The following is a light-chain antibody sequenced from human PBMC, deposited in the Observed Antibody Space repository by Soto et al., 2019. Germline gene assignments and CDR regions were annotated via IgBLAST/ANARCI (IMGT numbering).Light chain of an antibody. Sequence: QSVLTQPASVSGSPGQSITISCTGTSSDVGAYNYVSWYQQHPGKAPKLIIYEVSNRPSGVSNRFSGSKSGNTASLTISGLQAEDEADYYCSSYTRSSTLVLFGAGTKLTVL. J-gene: IGLJ2*01. CDR2: EVS. V-gene: IGLV2-14*01. CDR1: SSDVGAYNY. CDR3: SSYTRSSTLVL.